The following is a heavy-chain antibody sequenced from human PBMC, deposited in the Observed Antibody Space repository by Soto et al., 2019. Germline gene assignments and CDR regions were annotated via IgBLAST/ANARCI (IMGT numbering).Heavy chain of an antibody. CDR3: ARSVGVGALYYGMDV. J-gene: IGHJ6*02. D-gene: IGHD1-26*01. CDR2: IVPAYGKA. V-gene: IGHV1-69*06. Sequence: QVQLEQSGAEVKKAGSSVKVSCKTSGGTFRTYGINWLRQAPGHGLEWMGGIVPAYGKADYAQGFQGRVTITADKSTSTADVELRSLSSEDAAVYYWARSVGVGALYYGMDVWGQGTTVSVSS. CDR1: GGTFRTYG.